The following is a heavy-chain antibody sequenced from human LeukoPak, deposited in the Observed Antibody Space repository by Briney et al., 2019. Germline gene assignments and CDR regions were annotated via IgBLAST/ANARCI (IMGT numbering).Heavy chain of an antibody. Sequence: GGSLRLSCAASGFTFSSSWMTWVRQTPGKGLEWVANIKEDGSEKYYVDSVKGRFTISRDDAKNSLYLQMNSLRAEDTALYYCATDVGADWGQGTLVTVSS. CDR3: ATDVGAD. CDR2: IKEDGSEK. CDR1: GFTFSSSW. J-gene: IGHJ4*02. V-gene: IGHV3-7*01.